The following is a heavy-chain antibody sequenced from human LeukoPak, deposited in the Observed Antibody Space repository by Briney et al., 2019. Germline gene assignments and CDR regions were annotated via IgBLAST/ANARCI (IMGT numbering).Heavy chain of an antibody. CDR1: GFTFSNYV. CDR2: ITASGDST. CDR3: ARRDIVVVVSASDY. J-gene: IGHJ4*02. Sequence: QPGESLRLSCAASGFTFSNYVMIWVRQAPGKGLEWVSGITASGDSTYYGDSVKGRFTMSRDNSKNTVYLQMNSLRVDDTAVYFCARRDIVVVVSASDYWGQGTLVTVS. V-gene: IGHV3-23*01. D-gene: IGHD2-15*01.